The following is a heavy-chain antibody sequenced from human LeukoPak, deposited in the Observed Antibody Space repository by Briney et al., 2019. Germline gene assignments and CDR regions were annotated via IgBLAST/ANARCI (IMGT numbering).Heavy chain of an antibody. CDR3: AKVGRYFDWLFPFDY. D-gene: IGHD3-9*01. V-gene: IGHV3-21*04. Sequence: GGSLRLSCTVSGFTFSSYSMNWVRQAPGKGLEWVSSISSSSSYIYYADSVKGRFTISRDNAKNSLYLQMNSLRAEDTAVYYCAKVGRYFDWLFPFDYWGQGTLVTVSS. CDR1: GFTFSSYS. CDR2: ISSSSSYI. J-gene: IGHJ4*02.